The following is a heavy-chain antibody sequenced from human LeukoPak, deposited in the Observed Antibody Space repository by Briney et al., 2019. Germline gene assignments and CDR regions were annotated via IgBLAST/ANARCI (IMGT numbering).Heavy chain of an antibody. CDR3: ARGPGNIVVVPAAKNWFDP. CDR2: INHSGST. Sequence: SETPSLTCAVYGGSFSGYYWSWIRQPPGKGLEWIGEINHSGSTNYNPSLKSRVTISVDTSKNQFSLKLSSVTAADTAVYYCARGPGNIVVVPAAKNWFDPWGQGTLVTVSS. D-gene: IGHD2-2*01. V-gene: IGHV4-34*01. CDR1: GGSFSGYY. J-gene: IGHJ5*02.